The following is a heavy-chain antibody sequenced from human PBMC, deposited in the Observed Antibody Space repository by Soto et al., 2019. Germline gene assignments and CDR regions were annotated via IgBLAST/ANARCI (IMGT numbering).Heavy chain of an antibody. V-gene: IGHV3-23*01. Sequence: GGSLRLSCAASGFTFSSYAMSWVRQAPGKGLEWVSAISGSGGSTYYADSVKGRFTISRDNSKNTLYLQMNSLRAEDTAVYYCAKDRGGQYQLLKGGFDPWGQGTLVTVSS. CDR1: GFTFSSYA. CDR3: AKDRGGQYQLLKGGFDP. CDR2: ISGSGGST. J-gene: IGHJ5*02. D-gene: IGHD2-2*01.